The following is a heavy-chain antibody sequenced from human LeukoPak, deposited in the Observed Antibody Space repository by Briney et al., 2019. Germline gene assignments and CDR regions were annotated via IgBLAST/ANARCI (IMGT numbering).Heavy chain of an antibody. CDR2: IRYNGNNQ. V-gene: IGHV3-30*02. Sequence: GGSLRLSCAASGFTFNNYGMHWVRQAPGKGLEWVAFIRYNGNNQYYADSVKGRFTISRDNSKNTLYLQMNSLKGEDTAVYYCASCGEWQLVRSAYFDYWGQGTLVTVSS. J-gene: IGHJ4*02. CDR1: GFTFNNYG. CDR3: ASCGEWQLVRSAYFDY. D-gene: IGHD6-6*01.